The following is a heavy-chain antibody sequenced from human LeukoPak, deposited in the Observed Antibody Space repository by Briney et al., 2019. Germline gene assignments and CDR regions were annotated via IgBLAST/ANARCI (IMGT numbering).Heavy chain of an antibody. J-gene: IGHJ4*02. CDR1: GGSISSTTYY. CDR2: IYYSGST. V-gene: IGHV4-39*01. CDR3: ARHPERFGEFYYFDY. D-gene: IGHD3-10*01. Sequence: SETLSLTCTVSGGSISSTTYYWGWIRQPPGKGLEWIGSIYYSGSTYYNPSLKSRVTISVDTSKNQFALKLSSVTAADTAVYYCARHPERFGEFYYFDYWGQGTLVTVSS.